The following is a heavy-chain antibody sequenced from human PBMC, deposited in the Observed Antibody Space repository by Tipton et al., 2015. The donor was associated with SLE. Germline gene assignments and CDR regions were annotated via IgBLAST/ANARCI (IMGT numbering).Heavy chain of an antibody. J-gene: IGHJ4*02. CDR1: GFDFSGYG. CDR3: AKGDCSSWWGTDY. Sequence: SLRLSCAASGFDFSGYGMHWVRQTPDKGLEWVAFIRYDGSKTFLADSVKGRFTISRDNSRNTLYLQMNSLRPEDTAMFYCAKGDCSSWWGTDYWGQGTLATVSS. CDR2: IRYDGSKT. V-gene: IGHV3-30*02. D-gene: IGHD6-13*01.